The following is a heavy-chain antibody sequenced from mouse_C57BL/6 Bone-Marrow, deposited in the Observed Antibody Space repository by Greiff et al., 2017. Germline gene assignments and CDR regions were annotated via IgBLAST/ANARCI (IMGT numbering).Heavy chain of an antibody. CDR3: ARDRSSQYYFDY. Sequence: VQLQQSGPGLVKPSQSLSLTCSVTGYSITSGYYWNWIRQFPGNKLEWMGYISYDGSNNYNPSLKNRISITRDTSKNQFFLKLNSVTTEDTATYYCARDRSSQYYFDYWGQGTTLTVSS. D-gene: IGHD1-1*01. CDR1: GYSITSGYY. J-gene: IGHJ2*01. CDR2: ISYDGSN. V-gene: IGHV3-6*01.